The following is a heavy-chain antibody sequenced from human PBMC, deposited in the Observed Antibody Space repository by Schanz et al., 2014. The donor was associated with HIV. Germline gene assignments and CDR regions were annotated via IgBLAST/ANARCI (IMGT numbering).Heavy chain of an antibody. CDR3: ALYSGYDMAVWHYGMDV. V-gene: IGHV3-30*03. Sequence: QVQLVESGGGVVQPGRSLRLSCAASGFTFNSYGMHWVRQAPGKGVEWVSVISNDGRNKLYADSVKGRFTISRDNSKNTMYLKMNSLRVDDTAVYYCALYSGYDMAVWHYGMDVWGQGTTVTVSS. D-gene: IGHD5-12*01. CDR1: GFTFNSYG. J-gene: IGHJ6*02. CDR2: ISNDGRNK.